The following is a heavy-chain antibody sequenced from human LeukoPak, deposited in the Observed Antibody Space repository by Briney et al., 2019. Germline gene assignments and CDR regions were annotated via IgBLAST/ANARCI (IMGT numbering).Heavy chain of an antibody. CDR3: ARLGSWYSSSWYPGNYYYYYVDV. Sequence: PSETLSLTCTVSGGSISSSSYYWGWIRQPPGKGLEWIASIYYSGSTYYNPSLKSRVTISVDTSKNPFSLKLSSVTAADTAVYYCARLGSWYSSSWYPGNYYYYYVDVWGKGTTVTISS. CDR1: GGSISSSSYY. CDR2: IYYSGST. V-gene: IGHV4-39*01. D-gene: IGHD6-13*01. J-gene: IGHJ6*03.